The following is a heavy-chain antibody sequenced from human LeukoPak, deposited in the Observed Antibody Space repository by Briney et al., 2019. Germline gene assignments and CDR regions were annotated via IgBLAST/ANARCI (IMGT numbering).Heavy chain of an antibody. CDR2: IRSNGDTT. D-gene: IGHD1-1*01. CDR3: AKGQELDDGVFDS. V-gene: IGHV3-23*01. J-gene: IGHJ4*02. CDR1: GFTFSDYY. Sequence: PGGSLRLSCAASGFTFSDYYMSWIRQAPGKGLEWVSTIRSNGDTTYNADSVKGRFTISRDNSKNTLYLELNSLRVEDTATFYCAKGQELDDGVFDSWGQGTMVTVSS.